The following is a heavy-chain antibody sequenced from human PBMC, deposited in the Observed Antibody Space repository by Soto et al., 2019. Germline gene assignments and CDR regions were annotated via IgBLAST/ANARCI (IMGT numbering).Heavy chain of an antibody. Sequence: VAGPTLVNPTQTLTLTCTFSGFSLSTSGVGVGWIRQPPGKALEWLALIYWNDDKRYSPSLKSRLTITKDTSKNQVVLTMTNMDPVDTATYYCAHTGGIAAAGTWWNYYYYYGMDVWGQGTTVTVSS. J-gene: IGHJ6*02. CDR3: AHTGGIAAAGTWWNYYYYYGMDV. CDR1: GFSLSTSGVG. CDR2: IYWNDDK. V-gene: IGHV2-5*01. D-gene: IGHD6-13*01.